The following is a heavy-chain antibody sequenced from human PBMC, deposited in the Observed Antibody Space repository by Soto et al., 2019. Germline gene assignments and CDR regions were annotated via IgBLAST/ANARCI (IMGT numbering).Heavy chain of an antibody. CDR1: GYTFTSYA. CDR2: INAGNGNT. V-gene: IGHV1-3*01. J-gene: IGHJ4*02. CDR3: ARTLVGATPADY. D-gene: IGHD1-26*01. Sequence: QVQLVQSGAEVKKPGASVTVSCKASGYTFTSYAMHWVRQAPGQRLEWMGWINAGNGNTKYSQKVQGRVTITRDTSASTAYMELSSLRTEDPAVYYCARTLVGATPADYWGQGTLVTVSS.